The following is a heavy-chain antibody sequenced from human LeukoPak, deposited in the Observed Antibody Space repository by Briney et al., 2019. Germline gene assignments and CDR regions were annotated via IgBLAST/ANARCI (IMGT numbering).Heavy chain of an antibody. CDR1: GFTFNTYW. V-gene: IGHV3-7*01. J-gene: IGHJ4*02. Sequence: HPGGSLRLSCAASGFTFNTYWMTWVRQTPGKGLEWVANIKEDGSQKNYVDSVRGRFTISRDNAKNSLYLQMNSLRAEDTAVYYCARDGFSSAINSWGQGTLVTVSS. CDR2: IKEDGSQK. D-gene: IGHD2-21*02. CDR3: ARDGFSSAINS.